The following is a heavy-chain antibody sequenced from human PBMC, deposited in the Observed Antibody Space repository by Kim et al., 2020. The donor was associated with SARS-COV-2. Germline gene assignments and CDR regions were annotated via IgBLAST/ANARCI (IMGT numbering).Heavy chain of an antibody. CDR2: IYYSGST. CDR3: AKRVFSYYYDSSGYYSGAFDI. V-gene: IGHV4-39*01. CDR1: GGSISSSSYY. D-gene: IGHD3-22*01. J-gene: IGHJ3*02. Sequence: SETLSLTCTVSGGSISSSSYYWGWIRQPPGKGLEWIGSIYYSGSTYYNPSLKSRVTISVDTSKNQFSLKLSSVTAADTAVYYCAKRVFSYYYDSSGYYSGAFDIWGQGTMVTVSS.